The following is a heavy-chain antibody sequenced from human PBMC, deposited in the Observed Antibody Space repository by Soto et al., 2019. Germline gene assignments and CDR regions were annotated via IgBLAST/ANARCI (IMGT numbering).Heavy chain of an antibody. D-gene: IGHD6-6*01. CDR3: ARGIAARPFDY. CDR2: IYYSGST. Sequence: SETLSLTCTVSGGSISSGGYYWSWIRQHPGKGLEWIGYIYYSGSTYYSPSLKSRVTISVDTSKNQFSLKLSSVTAADTAVYSCARGIAARPFDYWGQGTLVTVSS. J-gene: IGHJ4*02. V-gene: IGHV4-31*03. CDR1: GGSISSGGYY.